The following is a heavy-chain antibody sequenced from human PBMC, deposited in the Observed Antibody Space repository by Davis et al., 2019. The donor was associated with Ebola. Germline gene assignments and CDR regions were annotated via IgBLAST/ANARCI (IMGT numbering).Heavy chain of an antibody. D-gene: IGHD4-23*01. CDR1: GGSISTGDFY. V-gene: IGHV4-30-4*01. CDR2: TYSGGST. CDR3: GGLSGGNHFDY. Sequence: MPSETLSLTYTVSGGSISTGDFYWSWIRQPPGKGLEWIGYTYSGGSTYYNPSLQSRVIISLDTSKNQFSLKVSSVTAADTAVHYCGGLSGGNHFDYWGQGTLVTVSS. J-gene: IGHJ4*02.